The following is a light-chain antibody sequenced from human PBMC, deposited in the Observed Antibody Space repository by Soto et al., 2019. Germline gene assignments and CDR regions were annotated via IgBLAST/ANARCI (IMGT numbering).Light chain of an antibody. J-gene: IGLJ1*01. CDR3: SSYTNINTRACV. CDR2: EVS. CDR1: SSDTVAYKY. V-gene: IGLV2-14*01. Sequence: QSALTQPASVSGSPGQSITISCTGTSSDTVAYKYVSWYQQYPGKAPKVLIYEVSHRPSGVSNRFSGSLSGNTASLTISGLQAEDEADYYCSSYTNINTRACVFGTGTKLTVL.